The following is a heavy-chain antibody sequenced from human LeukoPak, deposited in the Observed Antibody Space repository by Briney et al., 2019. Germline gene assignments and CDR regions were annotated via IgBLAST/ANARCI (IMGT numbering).Heavy chain of an antibody. J-gene: IGHJ4*02. D-gene: IGHD5-18*01. CDR1: GFTFSSYW. V-gene: IGHV3-7*01. CDR3: ARSRRGYSYLYDY. CDR2: IKQDGSEK. Sequence: GGSLRLSCAASGFTFSSYWMSWVRQAPGKGLEWVANIKQDGSEKYYVDSVKGRFTISRDNAKNSLYLQMNSLRAEDTAVYYCARSRRGYSYLYDYWGQGTLVTVSS.